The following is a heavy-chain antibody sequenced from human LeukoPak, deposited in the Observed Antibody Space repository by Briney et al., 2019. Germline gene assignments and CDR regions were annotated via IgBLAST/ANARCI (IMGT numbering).Heavy chain of an antibody. CDR2: ISTGSSYI. CDR1: GFTFSTYS. CDR3: ARVRSFGELNYYYGMDV. J-gene: IGHJ6*02. Sequence: GGSLRLSCAASGFTFSTYSMNWVRQAPGKGLEWVAYISTGSSYINYADSVKGRFTISRDNAKNSLYLQMDSLRVEDTAVYYCARVRSFGELNYYYGMDVWGQGTTVTVSS. V-gene: IGHV3-21*01. D-gene: IGHD3-10*01.